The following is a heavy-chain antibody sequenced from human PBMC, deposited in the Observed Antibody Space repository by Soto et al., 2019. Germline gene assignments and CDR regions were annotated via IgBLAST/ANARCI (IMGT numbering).Heavy chain of an antibody. CDR1: GYIFTSST. Sequence: ASVKVSCKASGYIFTSSTIHWVRQAPGQSLEWMGWINADYGNTKYSQKFHDRVTITRDTSASTAYMELSSLRSEDTAVYYCARGDTTSMIVFEAEAGRNWFDPWGQGTLVTVSS. V-gene: IGHV1-3*01. CDR3: ARGDTTSMIVFEAEAGRNWFDP. CDR2: INADYGNT. J-gene: IGHJ5*02. D-gene: IGHD3-22*01.